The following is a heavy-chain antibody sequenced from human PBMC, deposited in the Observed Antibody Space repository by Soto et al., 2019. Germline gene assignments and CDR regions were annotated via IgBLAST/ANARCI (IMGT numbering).Heavy chain of an antibody. V-gene: IGHV1-18*01. CDR2: ISAYNGNT. J-gene: IGHJ5*02. CDR3: ARDFWGGSDNWFDP. CDR1: GYPFTSHG. D-gene: IGHD3-3*01. Sequence: ASVKVSCKASGYPFTSHGISWVRQAPGQGLEWMGWISAYNGNTNYAQKLQGRVTMTTDTSTSTACMEVRSLRSDDTAVYYCARDFWGGSDNWFDPWGQGTLVTVSS.